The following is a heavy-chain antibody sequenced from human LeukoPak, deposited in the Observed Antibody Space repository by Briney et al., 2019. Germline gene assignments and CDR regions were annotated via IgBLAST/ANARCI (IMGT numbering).Heavy chain of an antibody. V-gene: IGHV3-11*03. D-gene: IGHD3-10*01. J-gene: IGHJ4*02. CDR1: GFTFSDYY. CDR3: ARFDYYGSGSVDY. Sequence: GGSLRLSCAASGFTFSDYYMSWIRQAPGKGLEWVSYITSSSGYTNYADSVKGRFTISRDNAKNSLYLQMNSLRAEDTAVYYCARFDYYGSGSVDYWGQGTLVTVSS. CDR2: ITSSSGYT.